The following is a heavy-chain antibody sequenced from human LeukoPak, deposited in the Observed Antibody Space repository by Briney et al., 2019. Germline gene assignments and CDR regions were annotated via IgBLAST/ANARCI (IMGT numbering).Heavy chain of an antibody. J-gene: IGHJ4*02. CDR1: GGSISSYY. CDR3: ARGLSSSWADFDY. V-gene: IGHV4-4*07. CDR2: IYTSGST. Sequence: SETLSLTCTVSGGSISSYYWGWIRQPAGKGLEWIGRIYTSGSTNYNPSLKSRVTISVDTSKNQFSLKLSSVTAADTAVYYCARGLSSSWADFDYWGQGTLVTVSS. D-gene: IGHD6-13*01.